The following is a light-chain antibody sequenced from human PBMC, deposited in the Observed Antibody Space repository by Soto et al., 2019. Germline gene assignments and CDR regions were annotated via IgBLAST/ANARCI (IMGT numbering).Light chain of an antibody. CDR2: EVT. CDR1: SGDIGSYNR. Sequence: QSALTQPASVSGSPGQSITISCTGTSGDIGSYNRVSWYQQHPGKAPKLIIYEVTDRPSGVSNRFSGSKSGNTASLTISGLQAEEEAEYYCSSYTNINTRACVFGTGTKLTVL. CDR3: SSYTNINTRACV. J-gene: IGLJ1*01. V-gene: IGLV2-14*01.